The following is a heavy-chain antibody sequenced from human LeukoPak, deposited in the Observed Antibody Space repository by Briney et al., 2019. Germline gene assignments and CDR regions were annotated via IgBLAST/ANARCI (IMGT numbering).Heavy chain of an antibody. J-gene: IGHJ4*02. CDR2: IYYSGST. CDR1: GYSISSGYY. D-gene: IGHD3-22*01. V-gene: IGHV4-38-2*02. Sequence: SETLSLTCTVSGYSISSGYYWGWIRQPPGKGLEWIGSIYYSGSTYYNPSLKSRVTISIDTSKNQFSLKLSSVTAADTAVYYCARSGTGLLRYYFDYWGQGTLITVSS. CDR3: ARSGTGLLRYYFDY.